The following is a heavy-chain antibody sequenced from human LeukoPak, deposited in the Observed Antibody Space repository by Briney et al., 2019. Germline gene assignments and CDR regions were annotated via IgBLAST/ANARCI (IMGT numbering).Heavy chain of an antibody. Sequence: PGGSLRLSCAASGFTFSSSEMNWVRQAPGKGLEWVSYITSSGGTTYYADSVKGRFTISRDNARNSLFLQMNSLRAEDTAVYYCAREHWAAPDHWGQGTLVTVSP. D-gene: IGHD3-16*01. CDR3: AREHWAAPDH. CDR2: ITSSGGTT. CDR1: GFTFSSSE. V-gene: IGHV3-48*03. J-gene: IGHJ4*02.